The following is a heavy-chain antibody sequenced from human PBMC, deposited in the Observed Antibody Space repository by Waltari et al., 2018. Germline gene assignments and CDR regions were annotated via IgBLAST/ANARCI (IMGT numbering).Heavy chain of an antibody. D-gene: IGHD3-16*02. Sequence: QVQLVQSGAEVKKPGASVKVSCKASGYTFTSYGISWVRQAPGQGLEWVGWNSGYNGNANEAQKLQGRVTMNTDTSTSTAYMELRSLRADDTAVYYCARGPPYYDYVWGSYRFVDYWGQGTLVTVSS. V-gene: IGHV1-18*01. CDR1: GYTFTSYG. CDR3: ARGPPYYDYVWGSYRFVDY. CDR2: NSGYNGNA. J-gene: IGHJ4*02.